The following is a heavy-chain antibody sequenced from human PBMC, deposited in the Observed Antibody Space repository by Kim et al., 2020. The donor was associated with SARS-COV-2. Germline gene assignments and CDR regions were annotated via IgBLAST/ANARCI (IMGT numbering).Heavy chain of an antibody. J-gene: IGHJ4*02. CDR2: T. D-gene: IGHD6-19*01. CDR3: ARDTGRGCFDY. Sequence: TNYAQRFQGRVTMTRDTSISTAYMELSRLRSDDTAVYYCARDTGRGCFDYWGQGTLVTVSS. V-gene: IGHV1-2*02.